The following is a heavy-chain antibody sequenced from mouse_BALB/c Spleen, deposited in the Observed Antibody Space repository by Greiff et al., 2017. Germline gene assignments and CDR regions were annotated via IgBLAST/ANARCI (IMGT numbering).Heavy chain of an antibody. V-gene: IGHV1-5*01. CDR3: TREGYDGSAWFAY. J-gene: IGHJ3*01. CDR2: IYPGNSDT. Sequence: EVQGVESGTVLARPGASVKMSCKASGYTFTSYWMHWVKQRPGQGLEWIGAIYPGNSDTSYNQKFKGKAKLTAVTSTSTAYMELSSLTNEDSAVYYCTREGYDGSAWFAYWGQGTLVTVSA. CDR1: GYTFTSYW. D-gene: IGHD2-2*01.